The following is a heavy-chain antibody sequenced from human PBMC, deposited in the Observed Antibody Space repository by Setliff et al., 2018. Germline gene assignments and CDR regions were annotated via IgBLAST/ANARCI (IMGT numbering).Heavy chain of an antibody. CDR3: ARGYSGYDYLKPFDY. CDR1: GYSISSGYY. CDR2: IYYSGST. D-gene: IGHD5-12*01. J-gene: IGHJ4*02. V-gene: IGHV4-38-2*01. Sequence: PSETLSLTCAVSGYSISSGYYWGWIRQPPGKGLEWIGSIYYSGSTYYNPSLKSRVTISVDTSKNQFSLKLSSVTAADTAVYYCARGYSGYDYLKPFDYWGQGTLVTVSS.